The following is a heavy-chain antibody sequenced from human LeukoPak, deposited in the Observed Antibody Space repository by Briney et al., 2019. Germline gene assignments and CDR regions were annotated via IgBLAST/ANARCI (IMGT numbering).Heavy chain of an antibody. J-gene: IGHJ3*02. CDR2: ISGSGGGT. CDR3: AKDRGIVGAYDI. Sequence: GGSLRLSCAASGFTFSSYAMSWVRQAPGKGLEWVSAISGSGGGTYYADSVKGRFTISRDNSKNTLYLQMNSLRAEDTAVYYCAKDRGIVGAYDIWGQGTMVTVSS. D-gene: IGHD1-26*01. CDR1: GFTFSSYA. V-gene: IGHV3-23*01.